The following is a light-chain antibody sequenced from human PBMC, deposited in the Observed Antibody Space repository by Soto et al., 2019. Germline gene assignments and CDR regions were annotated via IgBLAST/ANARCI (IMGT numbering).Light chain of an antibody. CDR1: TSDVGGYHY. V-gene: IGLV2-14*01. J-gene: IGLJ1*01. CDR2: EVS. CDR3: SSYSISTAYL. Sequence: QSALAQPAPVPGSLGKPIPISCPETTSDVGGYHYVSWYQLLPGKAPKLILFEVSIRPSGVSYRFSGSKSGNTASLTISGLQAEDEADYFCSSYSISTAYLFGTGTKVTVL.